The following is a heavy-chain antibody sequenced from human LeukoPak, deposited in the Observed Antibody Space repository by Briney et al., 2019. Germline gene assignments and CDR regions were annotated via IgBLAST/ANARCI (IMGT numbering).Heavy chain of an antibody. J-gene: IGHJ6*02. CDR3: ARDTGHQLSRRNYYAMDV. Sequence: SETLSLTCTVSGGSISSYYWSWIRQPPGKGLEWIGYIYYSGSTNYDPSLKSRVTISVDTSKNQFSLKLSSVTAADTAVYYCARDTGHQLSRRNYYAMDVWGQGTTVTVSS. V-gene: IGHV4-59*01. D-gene: IGHD2-2*01. CDR2: IYYSGST. CDR1: GGSISSYY.